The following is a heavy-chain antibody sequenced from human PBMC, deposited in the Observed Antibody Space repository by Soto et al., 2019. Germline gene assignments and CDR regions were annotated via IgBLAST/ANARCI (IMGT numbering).Heavy chain of an antibody. D-gene: IGHD3-3*01. CDR3: AREGTIFGVVL. CDR2: MYYSGSP. Sequence: SETLSLTCTVSGGSISSYYWSWIRQPPGKGPEWIGYMYYSGSPNYNPSLKSRVTISVDTSKNQFSLKLTSVTAADTAVYYCAREGTIFGVVLWGQGTLVTVSS. CDR1: GGSISSYY. V-gene: IGHV4-59*01. J-gene: IGHJ4*02.